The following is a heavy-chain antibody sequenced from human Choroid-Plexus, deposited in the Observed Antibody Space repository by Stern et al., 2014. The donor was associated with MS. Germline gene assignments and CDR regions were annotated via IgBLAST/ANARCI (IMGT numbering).Heavy chain of an antibody. CDR2: VSYDGSNK. CDR3: AKDRQYLTYFFDH. CDR1: GFTFGSCA. Sequence: VQLVQSGGGVVQPGRPLRLSCVASGFTFGSCAMHWVRHAPGKGLGWVAGVSYDGSNKYYADSVKGRFTISRDNSQNTLYMQMSSLRPEDTAVYYCAKDRQYLTYFFDHWGQGSLVTVSS. D-gene: IGHD2/OR15-2a*01. J-gene: IGHJ5*02. V-gene: IGHV3-30*18.